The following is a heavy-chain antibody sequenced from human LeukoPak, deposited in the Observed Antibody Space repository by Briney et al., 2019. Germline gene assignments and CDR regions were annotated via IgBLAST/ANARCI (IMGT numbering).Heavy chain of an antibody. D-gene: IGHD2-21*02. J-gene: IGHJ2*01. CDR1: GGSFSGYY. CDR3: ARVDCGGDCDLDWYFDL. V-gene: IGHV4-34*01. Sequence: SETLSLTCAVYGGSFSGYYWSWIRQPPGKGLEWIGEINHSGSTNYNPSLKSRVTISVDTSKNQFSLKLSSVTAADTAVYYCARVDCGGDCDLDWYFDLWGRGTLVTVSS. CDR2: INHSGST.